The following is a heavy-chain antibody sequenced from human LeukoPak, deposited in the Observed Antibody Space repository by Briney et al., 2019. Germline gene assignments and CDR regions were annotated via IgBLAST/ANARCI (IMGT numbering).Heavy chain of an antibody. J-gene: IGHJ5*02. CDR3: AKGAPYSSSLSNYFDP. V-gene: IGHV3-23*01. CDR1: GFTFSNYG. Sequence: PGGSLRLSCAASGFTFSNYGMTWVRQAPGKGLEWVSSVSGSGGSTHYADSVKGRFTISRDNSKNTLYLQMNSLGAEDTAVYYCAKGAPYSSSLSNYFDPWGQGTLVTVSS. D-gene: IGHD6-6*01. CDR2: VSGSGGST.